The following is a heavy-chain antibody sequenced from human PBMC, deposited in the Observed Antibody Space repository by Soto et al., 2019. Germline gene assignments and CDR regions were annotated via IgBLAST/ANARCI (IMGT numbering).Heavy chain of an antibody. D-gene: IGHD3-3*01. J-gene: IGHJ4*02. CDR3: ARAPETPSILGVALQYFFEY. CDR1: GGSHSSRTSH. CDR2: IFYSGSF. V-gene: IGHV4-31*02. Sequence: PYLTMPRTWTPAGGSHSSRTSHRSSSRQHTNKDLCWIVYIFYSGSFYYTPSLRGRVMILADTSKNQFTLRLSSVTAADTAVYYCARAPETPSILGVALQYFFEYWGEGALVTGSS.